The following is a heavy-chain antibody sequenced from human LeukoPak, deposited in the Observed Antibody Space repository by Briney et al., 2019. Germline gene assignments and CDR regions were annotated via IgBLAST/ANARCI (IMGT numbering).Heavy chain of an antibody. V-gene: IGHV3-23*01. Sequence: PGGSLRLSCAASGFTFSSYAMSWVRQAPGKGLEWASAISGSGGSTYYADSVKGRFTISRDNSKNTLYLQMNSLRAEDTAVYYCAKDLDGDYGHYYYGMDVWGQGTTVTVSS. D-gene: IGHD4-17*01. CDR3: AKDLDGDYGHYYYGMDV. CDR1: GFTFSSYA. J-gene: IGHJ6*02. CDR2: ISGSGGST.